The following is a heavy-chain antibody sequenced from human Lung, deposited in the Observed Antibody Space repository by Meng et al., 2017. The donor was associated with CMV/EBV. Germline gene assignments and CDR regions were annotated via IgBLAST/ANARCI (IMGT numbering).Heavy chain of an antibody. CDR3: ARLPVDTTFFIQEYYFDY. CDR2: IKEYGSEK. D-gene: IGHD3-3*01. V-gene: IGHV3-7*01. CDR1: EFSFSNYW. Sequence: GESLKISCAASEFSFSNYWMSWVRQAPGKGLEWVANIKEYGSEKYYVDSVKGRFTISRDNAKNSLYLQMNSLRADDTAMYYCARLPVDTTFFIQEYYFDYWGQGXLVTVSS. J-gene: IGHJ4*02.